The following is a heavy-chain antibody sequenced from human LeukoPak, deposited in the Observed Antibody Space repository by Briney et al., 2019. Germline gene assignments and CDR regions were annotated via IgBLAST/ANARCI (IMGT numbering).Heavy chain of an antibody. V-gene: IGHV3-33*01. D-gene: IGHD3-16*01. J-gene: IGHJ4*02. CDR2: IWYDGSNK. Sequence: GRSLRLSCSTSGFIFSTYGMHWVRQAPGKGQEWVAVIWYDGSNKYYADSVKGRFTISRDNSKDTLFLQMNSLRDDDTAVYYCARAVGPFDYWGQGTLVTVSS. CDR1: GFIFSTYG. CDR3: ARAVGPFDY.